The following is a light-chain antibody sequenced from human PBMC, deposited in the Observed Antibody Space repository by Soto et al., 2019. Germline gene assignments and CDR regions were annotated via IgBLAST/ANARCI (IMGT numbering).Light chain of an antibody. CDR3: QSYDSGWV. J-gene: IGLJ3*02. CDR1: ASNIGAGYD. Sequence: QSVLTQPPSVSGAPGQRVTLSCIGSASNIGAGYDVHWYQQLPGTAPKLLIFGNSNRPSGVPDRFSGSKSGTSASLAITGLQADDEADYYCQSYDSGWVFGGGTQLTVL. CDR2: GNS. V-gene: IGLV1-40*01.